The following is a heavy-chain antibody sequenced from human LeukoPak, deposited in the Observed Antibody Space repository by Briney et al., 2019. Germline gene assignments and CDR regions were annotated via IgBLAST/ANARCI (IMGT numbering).Heavy chain of an antibody. CDR2: IYTSGST. CDR1: GVSISSYY. J-gene: IGHJ6*03. V-gene: IGHV4-4*07. Sequence: SETLSLTCTVSGVSISSYYWSWIRQPAGKGLEWIARIYTSGSTNYNPSLKSRVTMSVDTSKHQFSLKLSSVTAADKALDYCARENVKSSGWYPFYYMDVWGKGTTVTVSS. D-gene: IGHD6-19*01. CDR3: ARENVKSSGWYPFYYMDV.